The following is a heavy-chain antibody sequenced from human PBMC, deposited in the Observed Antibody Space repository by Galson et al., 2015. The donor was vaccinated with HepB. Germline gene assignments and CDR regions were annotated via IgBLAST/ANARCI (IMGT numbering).Heavy chain of an antibody. CDR3: ARDDCSGVSCYTAMDV. D-gene: IGHD2-15*01. CDR2: ISSSRSYT. CDR1: GFTFSDYY. Sequence: SLRLSCAASGFTFSDYYMSWIRQAPGKGLEWVSYISSSRSYTNYADSVKGRFTISRDNAKNSLYLQMNSLRAEDTAVYYCARDDCSGVSCYTAMDVWGQGTTVTVSS. V-gene: IGHV3-11*06. J-gene: IGHJ6*02.